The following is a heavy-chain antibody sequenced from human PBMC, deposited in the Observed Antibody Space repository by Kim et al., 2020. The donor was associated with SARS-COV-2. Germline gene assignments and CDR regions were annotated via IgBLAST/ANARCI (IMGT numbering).Heavy chain of an antibody. CDR3: ARDLAYAILEYSSKYYYGMDV. J-gene: IGHJ6*02. CDR2: IIPIFGTA. D-gene: IGHD6-13*01. Sequence: SVKVSCKASGGTFSSYAISWVRQAPGQGLEWMGGIIPIFGTANYAQKFQGRVTITADESTSTAYMELSSLRSEDTAVYYCARDLAYAILEYSSKYYYGMDVWGQGTTVTVSS. CDR1: GGTFSSYA. V-gene: IGHV1-69*13.